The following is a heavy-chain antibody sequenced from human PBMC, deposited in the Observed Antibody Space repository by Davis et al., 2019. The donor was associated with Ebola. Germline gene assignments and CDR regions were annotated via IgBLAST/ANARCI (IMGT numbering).Heavy chain of an antibody. V-gene: IGHV3-21*01. CDR2: ISSDSDYI. Sequence: PGGSLRLSCAASGFTFSTYSMSWVRQAPGKGLEWVSSISSDSDYIYYADSAKGRFTISRDNAKNSLYLQMNSLRAEDTAVYYCARHYRPRDIVVVVAATLHAFDIWGQGTMVTVSS. CDR1: GFTFSTYS. D-gene: IGHD2-15*01. CDR3: ARHYRPRDIVVVVAATLHAFDI. J-gene: IGHJ3*02.